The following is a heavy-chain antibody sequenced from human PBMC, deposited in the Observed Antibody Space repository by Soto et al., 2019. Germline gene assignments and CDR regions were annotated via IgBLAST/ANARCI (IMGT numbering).Heavy chain of an antibody. CDR2: IYSSGST. V-gene: IGHV4-59*01. J-gene: IGHJ6*01. CDR3: ARGRIQMPVYFGMEV. D-gene: IGHD5-18*01. CDR1: VGSISGYY. Sequence: SETLSLTCTFSVGSISGYYWSCIRHPPGKGLEWIGFIYSSGSTNYNPSLKSRVTMSVDTTKNQFSLKLSSVTAADTAVYYCARGRIQMPVYFGMEVWGQGTKVIVSS.